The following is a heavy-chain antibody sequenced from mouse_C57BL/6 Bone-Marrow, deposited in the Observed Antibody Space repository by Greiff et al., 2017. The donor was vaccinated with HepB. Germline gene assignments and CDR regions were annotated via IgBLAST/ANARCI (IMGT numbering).Heavy chain of an antibody. CDR2: IHPTSGST. Sequence: QVQLQQPGAELVKPGASVKLSCKASGYTFTSYWMHWVKQRPGQGLEWIGMIHPTSGSTNYNEKFKSKATLTVDKSSSTAYMQLSSLTSEDSAVYYCARSNYGYDGIDYWGQGTTLTVSS. V-gene: IGHV1-64*01. CDR1: GYTFTSYW. D-gene: IGHD2-2*01. CDR3: ARSNYGYDGIDY. J-gene: IGHJ2*01.